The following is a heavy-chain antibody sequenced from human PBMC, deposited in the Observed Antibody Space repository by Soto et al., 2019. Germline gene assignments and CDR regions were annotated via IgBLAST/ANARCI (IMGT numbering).Heavy chain of an antibody. CDR2: INPSGGST. Sequence: ASVKVSCKASGYTFTSYYMHWVRHAPGQGLEWMGIINPSGGSTSYAQKFQGRVTMTRDTSTSTVYMELSSLRSEDTAVYYCARDLGIAAAGTQLYYYYGMDVWGQGTTVTVSS. CDR1: GYTFTSYY. D-gene: IGHD6-13*01. J-gene: IGHJ6*02. CDR3: ARDLGIAAAGTQLYYYYGMDV. V-gene: IGHV1-46*01.